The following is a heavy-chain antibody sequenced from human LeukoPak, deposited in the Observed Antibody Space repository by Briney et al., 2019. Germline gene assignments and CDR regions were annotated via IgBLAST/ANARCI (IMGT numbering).Heavy chain of an antibody. CDR1: GFTATSNY. Sequence: GGSLRLSCAASGFTATSNYLSWVRQAPGKGLEWVSVIFSGSSTYYADSVKGRFTISRDTSKSTLYLQMNSLRAEDTAVYYCAYSCSGDSCSFFDYWGQGTLVIVSS. J-gene: IGHJ4*02. D-gene: IGHD2-15*01. CDR3: AYSCSGDSCSFFDY. V-gene: IGHV3-66*01. CDR2: IFSGSST.